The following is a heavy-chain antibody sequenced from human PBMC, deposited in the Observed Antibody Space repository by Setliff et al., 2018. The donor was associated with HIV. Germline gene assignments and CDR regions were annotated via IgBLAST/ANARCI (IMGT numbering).Heavy chain of an antibody. V-gene: IGHV3-48*01. J-gene: IGHJ5*02. Sequence: GGSLRLSCAASGFRFSVYSMHWVRQAPGKGLEWLSYITGSSTTYYAESVKGRFTISRDNARNSLYLQVNSLRVEDTAVYYCARAIYHYDTSGPTGWFDPWGQGTLVTVSS. D-gene: IGHD3-22*01. CDR1: GFRFSVYS. CDR2: ITGSSTT. CDR3: ARAIYHYDTSGPTGWFDP.